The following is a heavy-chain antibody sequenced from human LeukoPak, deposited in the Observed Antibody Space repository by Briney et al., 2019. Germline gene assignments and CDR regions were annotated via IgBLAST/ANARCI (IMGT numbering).Heavy chain of an antibody. CDR2: ITSSSSFI. Sequence: GGSLRLSCAASGFAFSTYTMNWVRRAPGKGLEWVSSITSSSSFIYYADSVKGRFTMSRDNAKNSLYLQMNSLRAEDTAVYYCARDKGSYDSDYWGQGTLVTVSS. CDR1: GFAFSTYT. V-gene: IGHV3-21*01. J-gene: IGHJ4*02. D-gene: IGHD3-16*01. CDR3: ARDKGSYDSDY.